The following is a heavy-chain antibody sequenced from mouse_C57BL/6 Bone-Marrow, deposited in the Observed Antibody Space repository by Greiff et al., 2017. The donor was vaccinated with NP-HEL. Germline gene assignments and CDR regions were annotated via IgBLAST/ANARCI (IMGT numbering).Heavy chain of an antibody. CDR3: AREGGQGFYYYAMDY. CDR2: ISYDGSN. Sequence: VQLQQSGPGLVKPSQSLSLTCSVTGYSITSGYYWNWIRQFPGNKLEWMGYISYDGSNNYNPSLKNRISITRDTSKNQFFLKLNSVTTEDTATYYCAREGGQGFYYYAMDYWGQGTSVTVSS. J-gene: IGHJ4*01. CDR1: GYSITSGYY. D-gene: IGHD3-3*01. V-gene: IGHV3-6*01.